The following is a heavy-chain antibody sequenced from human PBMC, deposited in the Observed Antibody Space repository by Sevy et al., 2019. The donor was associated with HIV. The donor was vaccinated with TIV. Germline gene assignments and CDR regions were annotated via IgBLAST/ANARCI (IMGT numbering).Heavy chain of an antibody. CDR1: GFSFSSYG. D-gene: IGHD4-17*01. CDR2: IGYDGSDK. V-gene: IGHV3-30*02. CDR3: AKNGDSPYYKYAMDI. Sequence: GGSLRLSCAASGFSFSSYGMYWVRQAPGKGLEWVARIGYDGSDKYYGDSVKGRVTISRDNSKKTLNLQMNSLRAEDTAVYYCAKNGDSPYYKYAMDIWGQGTTVTVSS. J-gene: IGHJ6*02.